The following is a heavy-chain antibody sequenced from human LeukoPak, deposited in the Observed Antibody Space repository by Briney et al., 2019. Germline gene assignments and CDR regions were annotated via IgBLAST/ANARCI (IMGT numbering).Heavy chain of an antibody. J-gene: IGHJ4*02. D-gene: IGHD3-22*01. V-gene: IGHV1-2*02. CDR3: ARDRNSDSSGYYDY. CDR1: GYTFTSYG. Sequence: ASVKVSCKASGYTFTSYGISWVRQAPGQGLEWMGWINPNSGGTNYAQKFQGRVTMTRDTSISTAYMELSRLRSDDTAVYYCARDRNSDSSGYYDYWGQGTLVTVSS. CDR2: INPNSGGT.